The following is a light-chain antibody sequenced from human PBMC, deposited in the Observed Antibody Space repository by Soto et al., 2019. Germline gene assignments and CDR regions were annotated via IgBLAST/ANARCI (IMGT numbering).Light chain of an antibody. Sequence: QSVLTQPASVSGSPGQSITISCTGTSSDVGGYNYVSWYQHHPGKAPKLMIYDVSNRPSGVSNRFSGSKSGNTASLTISGLQAEDEADYYCSSYTSSSTVLFAGGTKVTVL. CDR1: SSDVGGYNY. V-gene: IGLV2-14*03. CDR3: SSYTSSSTVL. J-gene: IGLJ2*01. CDR2: DVS.